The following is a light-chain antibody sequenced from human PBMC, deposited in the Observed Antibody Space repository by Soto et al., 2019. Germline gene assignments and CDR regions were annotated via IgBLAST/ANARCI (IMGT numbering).Light chain of an antibody. V-gene: IGLV1-36*01. CDR1: SSNIGSNA. Sequence: QSVLTQPPSVSGAPRQRVTISCSGSSSNIGSNAVNWYQQFPGKAPKLIIYEVVNRPSGVSNRFSGSKSGNTASLTISGLQAEDEADYYCSSYTTDISPYVFGTGTKLTVL. CDR3: SSYTTDISPYV. J-gene: IGLJ1*01. CDR2: EVV.